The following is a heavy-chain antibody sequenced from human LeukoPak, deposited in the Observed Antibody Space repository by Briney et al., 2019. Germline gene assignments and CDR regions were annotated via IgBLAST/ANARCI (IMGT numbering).Heavy chain of an antibody. D-gene: IGHD3-16*01. Sequence: GGSLRFSCAASGFTFSSYSMNWVRQAPGKGLEWVSFISTSSSYIHYADSVKGRFTISRDNAKNSLYLQMNSLRAEDTAVYYCAKVVGAPMILYGAFDIWGQGTMVTVAS. CDR3: AKVVGAPMILYGAFDI. CDR2: ISTSSSYI. CDR1: GFTFSSYS. V-gene: IGHV3-21*01. J-gene: IGHJ3*02.